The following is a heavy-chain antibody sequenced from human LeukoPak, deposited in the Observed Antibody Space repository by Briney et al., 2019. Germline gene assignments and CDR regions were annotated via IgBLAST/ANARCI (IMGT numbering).Heavy chain of an antibody. CDR3: AASGYYYDAFDI. V-gene: IGHV4-59*08. Sequence: SETLSLTCTVSGGSISSYYWSWIRQPPGKGLEWIGYIYYSGSTNYNPSLKSRVTISVDTSKNQFSLKPSSVTAADTAVYYCAASGYYYDAFDIWGQGTMVTVSS. CDR1: GGSISSYY. CDR2: IYYSGST. J-gene: IGHJ3*02. D-gene: IGHD3-22*01.